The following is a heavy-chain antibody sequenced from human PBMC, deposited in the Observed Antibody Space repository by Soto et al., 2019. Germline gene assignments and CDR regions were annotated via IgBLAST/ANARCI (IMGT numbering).Heavy chain of an antibody. CDR3: ARVNRPVRYYYYYYGMDV. V-gene: IGHV3-7*04. CDR1: GFTFSSYW. D-gene: IGHD6-6*01. Sequence: GSLRLSCAASGFTFSSYWMSWVRQAPGKGLEWVANIKQDGSEKYYVDSVKGRFTISRDNAKNSLYLQMNSLRAEDTAVYYCARVNRPVRYYYYYYGMDVWGQGTTVTVSS. CDR2: IKQDGSEK. J-gene: IGHJ6*02.